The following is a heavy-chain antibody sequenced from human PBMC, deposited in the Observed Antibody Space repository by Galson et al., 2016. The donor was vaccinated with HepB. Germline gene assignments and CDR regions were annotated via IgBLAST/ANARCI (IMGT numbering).Heavy chain of an antibody. D-gene: IGHD5/OR15-5a*01. CDR1: GDSVSNSTAA. CDR3: ARGGSVRGVKGCDY. V-gene: IGHV6-1*01. J-gene: IGHJ4*02. Sequence: CAISGDSVSNSTAAWHWIRQSPSRGLEWLGRTYYRSKWYNDYAASVRSRITNNADTSKNQFSLQLNSMTPEDTALYSWARGGSVRGVKGCDYWGPGTLVTVSS. CDR2: TYYRSKWYN.